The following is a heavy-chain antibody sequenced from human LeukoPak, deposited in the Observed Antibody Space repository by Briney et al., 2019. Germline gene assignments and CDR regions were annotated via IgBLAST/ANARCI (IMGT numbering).Heavy chain of an antibody. V-gene: IGHV4-34*01. CDR1: GGSFSGYY. J-gene: IGHJ4*02. Sequence: SETLSLTCAVYGGSFSGYYWSWIRQPPGKGLEWIGEINHSGSTNHNPSLKSRVTISVDTSKNQFSLKLSSVTAADTAVYYCARGRQVRQWLVLFDYWGQGTLVTVSS. CDR3: ARGRQVRQWLVLFDY. D-gene: IGHD6-19*01. CDR2: INHSGST.